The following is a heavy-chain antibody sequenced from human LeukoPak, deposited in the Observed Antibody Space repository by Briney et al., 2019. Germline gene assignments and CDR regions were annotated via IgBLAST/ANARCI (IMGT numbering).Heavy chain of an antibody. D-gene: IGHD3-3*01. CDR2: ISGSGGST. J-gene: IGHJ4*01. CDR1: GFTFSSYA. V-gene: IGHV3-23*01. Sequence: GGSLRLSCAASGFTFSSYAMSWVRQAPGKGLEWVSAISGSGGSTYYADSVKGRFTISRDNSKNTLYLQMNSLRAEDTAVYYCAKYGFFGVVEKGFDYWGQEPWSPSPQ. CDR3: AKYGFFGVVEKGFDY.